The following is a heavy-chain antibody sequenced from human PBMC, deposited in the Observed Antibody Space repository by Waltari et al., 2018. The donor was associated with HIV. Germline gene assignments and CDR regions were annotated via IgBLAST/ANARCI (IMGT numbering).Heavy chain of an antibody. V-gene: IGHV4-34*01. Sequence: QVQLQQWGAGLLKPSETLSLTCAVYGGSFSGYYWSWIRQPPGKGLEWIGEINHSGSTNYNPSLKSRVTISVDTSKNQFSLKLSSVTAADTAVYYCASSSGSYGDYWGQGTLVTVSS. J-gene: IGHJ4*02. D-gene: IGHD1-26*01. CDR1: GGSFSGYY. CDR3: ASSSGSYGDY. CDR2: INHSGST.